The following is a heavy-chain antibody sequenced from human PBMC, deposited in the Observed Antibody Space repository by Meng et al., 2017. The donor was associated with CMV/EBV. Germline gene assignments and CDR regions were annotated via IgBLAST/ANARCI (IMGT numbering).Heavy chain of an antibody. CDR2: ISSSSSYI. V-gene: IGHV3-21*01. Sequence: GSLRLSCAASGFTFSSYSMNWVRQAPGKGLEWVSSISSSSSYIYYADSVEGRFTISRDNAKNSLYLQMNSLRAEDTAVYYCARRSAMVGTAFDYWGQGTLVTVSS. D-gene: IGHD5-18*01. J-gene: IGHJ4*02. CDR1: GFTFSSYS. CDR3: ARRSAMVGTAFDY.